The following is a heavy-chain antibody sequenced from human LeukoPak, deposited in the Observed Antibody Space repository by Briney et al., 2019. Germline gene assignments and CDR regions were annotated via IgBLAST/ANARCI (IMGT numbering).Heavy chain of an antibody. Sequence: ASVKVSCKASGYTFTSYGISWVRQAPGQGLEWMGWISAYNGNTDYAQKLQGRVTMTTDTSTSTAYMELRSLRSDDTAVYYCARDVPRYCSSTSCSFFCYWGQGTLVTVSS. CDR2: ISAYNGNT. D-gene: IGHD2-2*01. J-gene: IGHJ4*02. CDR1: GYTFTSYG. V-gene: IGHV1-18*01. CDR3: ARDVPRYCSSTSCSFFCY.